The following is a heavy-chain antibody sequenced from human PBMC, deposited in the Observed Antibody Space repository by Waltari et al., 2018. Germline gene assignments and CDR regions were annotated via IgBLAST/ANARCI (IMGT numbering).Heavy chain of an antibody. J-gene: IGHJ4*02. CDR1: VGSISSYY. V-gene: IGHV4-59*08. D-gene: IGHD6-13*01. CDR3: ARKDSSSWLSEFDY. Sequence: QVQLQESGPGLVKPSETLSLTCTVSVGSISSYYWSWIRQPPGKGLEWIGYIYYSGSTNYPPALKSRVTISVDTSKTHFSLKLSSVTAADTSVYYCARKDSSSWLSEFDYWGQGTLVTVSS. CDR2: IYYSGST.